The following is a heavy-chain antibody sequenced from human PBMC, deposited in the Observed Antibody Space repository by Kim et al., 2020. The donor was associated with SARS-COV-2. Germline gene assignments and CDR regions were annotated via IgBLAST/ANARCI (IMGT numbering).Heavy chain of an antibody. V-gene: IGHV3-66*02. CDR1: EFTVSSFY. D-gene: IGHD3-10*01. J-gene: IGHJ4*02. CDR3: GGGPGTYSRFGLAY. CDR2: IYSGGTT. Sequence: GGSLRLSCAVSEFTVSSFYMTWVRQAPGKGLEWVSVIYSGGTTYYAESVKGRFTISRDSSQNTLYLQMNSLRAEDTAVYYCGGGPGTYSRFGLAYWGQGTLVTVSS.